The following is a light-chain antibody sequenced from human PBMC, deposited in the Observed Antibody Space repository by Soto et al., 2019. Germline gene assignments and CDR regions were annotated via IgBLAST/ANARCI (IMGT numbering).Light chain of an antibody. CDR1: SSDVGGDNY. CDR2: EVS. J-gene: IGLJ1*01. Sequence: QSVLTRPPSASGSPGQSVTISCTGTSSDVGGDNYVSWYQQHPGKAPKLMIYEVSKRPSGVPDRFSGSKSGNTASLTVSGLQAEDEADYYCSSYAGSNVVFGTGTKVTVL. V-gene: IGLV2-8*01. CDR3: SSYAGSNVV.